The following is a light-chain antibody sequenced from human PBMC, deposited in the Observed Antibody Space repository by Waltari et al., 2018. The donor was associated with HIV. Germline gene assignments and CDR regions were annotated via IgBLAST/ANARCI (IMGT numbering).Light chain of an antibody. CDR3: QSYDSNLSGL. CDR2: GNS. Sequence: QSELTQPPSVSAAPVQRVTISCPGSRPHIGAGFDVHWYQQVPGRAPKVVIYGNSNRPSGVPDRFSGSKSGSSASLVITGLQSEDEADYYCQSYDSNLSGLFGGGTKVTVL. V-gene: IGLV1-40*01. J-gene: IGLJ2*01. CDR1: RPHIGAGFD.